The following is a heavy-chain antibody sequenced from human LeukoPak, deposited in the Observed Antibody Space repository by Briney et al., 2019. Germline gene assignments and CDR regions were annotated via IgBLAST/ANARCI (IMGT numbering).Heavy chain of an antibody. CDR1: GFTFSDYY. Sequence: NTGGSLRLPCAASGFTFSDYYMSWIRQAPGKGLEWVSYISSSGSTIYYADSVKGRFTISRDNAKNSLYLQMNSLRAEDTAVYYCARAGSVYCSGGSCYLYYYYYMDVWGKGTTVTVSS. D-gene: IGHD2-15*01. V-gene: IGHV3-11*04. CDR2: ISSSGSTI. J-gene: IGHJ6*03. CDR3: ARAGSVYCSGGSCYLYYYYYMDV.